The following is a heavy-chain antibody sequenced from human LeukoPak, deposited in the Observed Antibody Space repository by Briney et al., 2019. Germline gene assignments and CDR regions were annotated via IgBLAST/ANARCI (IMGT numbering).Heavy chain of an antibody. V-gene: IGHV3-33*05. CDR2: ISYDGSNK. J-gene: IGHJ4*02. CDR3: AKVWVRGVMVSYFDY. CDR1: GFTFSSYG. D-gene: IGHD3-10*01. Sequence: GGSLRLSCAASGFTFSSYGMHWVRQAPGKGLEWVAVISYDGSNKYYADSVKGRFTISRDNSKNTLYLQMNSLRAEDTAVYYCAKVWVRGVMVSYFDYWGQGTLVTVSS.